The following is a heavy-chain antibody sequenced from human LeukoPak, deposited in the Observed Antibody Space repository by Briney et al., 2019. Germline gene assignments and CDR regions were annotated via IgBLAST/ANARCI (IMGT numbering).Heavy chain of an antibody. V-gene: IGHV4-28*01. CDR1: DYSISSSNW. D-gene: IGHD1-1*01. Sequence: PSDTLSLTCAVSDYSISSSNWWGWVRQPPGKGLEWIGYIHYSGTTYYNPSLLSRVTMSVDTSKNQFSLRLSSVTAVDTAVYYCARKHRWNGLYFDNWGQGILVTVSS. J-gene: IGHJ4*02. CDR2: IHYSGTT. CDR3: ARKHRWNGLYFDN.